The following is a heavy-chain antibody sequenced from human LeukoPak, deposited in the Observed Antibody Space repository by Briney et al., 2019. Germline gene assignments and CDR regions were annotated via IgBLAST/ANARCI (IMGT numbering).Heavy chain of an antibody. CDR2: IRYDGSNK. CDR1: GFTFNISV. V-gene: IGHV3-30*02. Sequence: GRSLRLSCSASGFTFNISVIHWVRQAPGKGLEWVAFIRYDGSNKYYADSVRGRFTISRDNSKNTLYLQMNSLRAEDTAVYFCAKGSKAVLFTRDHYMDVWGKGTTVTISS. D-gene: IGHD6-19*01. J-gene: IGHJ6*03. CDR3: AKGSKAVLFTRDHYMDV.